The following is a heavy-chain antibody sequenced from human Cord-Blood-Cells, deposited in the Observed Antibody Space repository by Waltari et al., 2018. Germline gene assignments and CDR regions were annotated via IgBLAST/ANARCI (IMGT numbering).Heavy chain of an antibody. CDR3: ARHSGQWLNAFDI. V-gene: IGHV4-39*01. D-gene: IGHD6-19*01. CDR2: IYYSGGT. CDR1: GGSISSSSYY. Sequence: QLQLQESGPGLVKPSETLSLTCTVSGGSISSSSYYWGWIRQPPGKGLEWIGSIYYSGGTYYNPSLKRRVTISVDTSKNQFSLKLSSVTAADTAVYYCARHSGQWLNAFDIWGQGTMVTVSS. J-gene: IGHJ3*02.